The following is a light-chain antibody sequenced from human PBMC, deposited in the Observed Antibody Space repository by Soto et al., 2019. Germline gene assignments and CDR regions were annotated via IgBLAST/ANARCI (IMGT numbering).Light chain of an antibody. Sequence: EIVLTQSPGTLSLSPGERATLSCRASQSVYSNYLAWYQQRPGQAPRLLIYDASTRATGIPDRFSGSGSGTDFTLSISRLEPEDFAVYHCQQHGSSPYTFGQGTTVEI. CDR3: QQHGSSPYT. CDR2: DAS. V-gene: IGKV3-20*01. J-gene: IGKJ2*01. CDR1: QSVYSNY.